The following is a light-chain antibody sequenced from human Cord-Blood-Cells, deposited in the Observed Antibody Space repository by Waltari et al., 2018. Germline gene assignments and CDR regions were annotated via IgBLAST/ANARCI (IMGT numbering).Light chain of an antibody. J-gene: IGKJ1*01. V-gene: IGKV1-5*01. CDR3: QQYNSYWT. Sequence: DIQMTQSPSTLSASVGDRVTITCRASQSISSWLAWYQQKPGKAPKLLIYDACSLESGVPARFRGSGAGTEFTLTISSLQPDDFATYYGQQYNSYWTCGQGTKVEI. CDR2: DAC. CDR1: QSISSW.